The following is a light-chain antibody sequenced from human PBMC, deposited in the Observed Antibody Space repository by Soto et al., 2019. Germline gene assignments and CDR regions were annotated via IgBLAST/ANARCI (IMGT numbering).Light chain of an antibody. V-gene: IGLV2-14*01. CDR1: SRDIGAYNL. CDR2: EVR. Sequence: QSALTQPASVSGSPGQSITLSCSGTSRDIGAYNLVSWYQQPPGKAPKLLIYEVRNRPSGISYRFSGSKSGTTASLTISSLLPEDEADYYCSAYTSRSTLVFGGGTKLTVL. CDR3: SAYTSRSTLV. J-gene: IGLJ2*01.